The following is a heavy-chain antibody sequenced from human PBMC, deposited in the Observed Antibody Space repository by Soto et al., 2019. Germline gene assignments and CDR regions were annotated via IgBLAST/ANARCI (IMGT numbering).Heavy chain of an antibody. D-gene: IGHD3-22*01. V-gene: IGHV3-53*01. CDR3: ARVDYDSSGYYYEGYFDY. Sequence: GGSLRLSCAASGFTVSSNYMSWVRQAPGKGLEWVSVIYSGGSTYYADSVKGRFTISRDNSKNTLYLQMNSLRAEDTAVYYCARVDYDSSGYYYEGYFDYWGQGTLVTVSS. CDR2: IYSGGST. CDR1: GFTVSSNY. J-gene: IGHJ4*02.